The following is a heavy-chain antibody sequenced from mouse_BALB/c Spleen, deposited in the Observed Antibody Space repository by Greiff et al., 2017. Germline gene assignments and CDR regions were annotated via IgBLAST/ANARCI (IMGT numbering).Heavy chain of an antibody. CDR3: ARGGFITTVVANFDY. Sequence: EVHLVESGGGLVKPGGSLKLSCAASGFTFSSYAMSWVRQTPEKRLEWVASISSGGSTYYPDSVKGRFTISRDNARNILYLQMSSLRSEDTAMYYCARGGFITTVVANFDYWGQGTTLTVSS. V-gene: IGHV5-6-5*01. CDR2: ISSGGST. D-gene: IGHD1-1*01. J-gene: IGHJ2*01. CDR1: GFTFSSYA.